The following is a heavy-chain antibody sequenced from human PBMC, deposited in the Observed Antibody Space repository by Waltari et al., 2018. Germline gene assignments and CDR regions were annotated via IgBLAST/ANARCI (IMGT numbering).Heavy chain of an antibody. Sequence: ESGPGLVKPSETLSLTCTVSGGSISSHYWSWIRQPPGKGLEWIGYIYYSGSTNYNPSLKSRVTISVDTSKNQFSLKLSSVTAADTAVYYCARWGRGAHGDGANYYYGMDVWGQGTTVTVSS. V-gene: IGHV4-59*11. J-gene: IGHJ6*02. CDR2: IYYSGST. D-gene: IGHD4-17*01. CDR3: ARWGRGAHGDGANYYYGMDV. CDR1: GGSISSHY.